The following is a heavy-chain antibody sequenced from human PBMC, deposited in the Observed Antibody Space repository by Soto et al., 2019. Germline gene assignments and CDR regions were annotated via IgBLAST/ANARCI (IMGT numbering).Heavy chain of an antibody. J-gene: IGHJ4*02. Sequence: QLQLQESGPKLVKPSETLSLTCTVSGGSISSTIYYWGWIRQPPGKGLEWIGSLYYSGSTYYSPSPKSRVTISVDKSKNQFSLNLSSVTAADTSVYYCARHRAEASYFDSWGQGTLVTVSS. CDR1: GGSISSTIYY. CDR2: LYYSGST. CDR3: ARHRAEASYFDS. D-gene: IGHD3-10*01. V-gene: IGHV4-39*01.